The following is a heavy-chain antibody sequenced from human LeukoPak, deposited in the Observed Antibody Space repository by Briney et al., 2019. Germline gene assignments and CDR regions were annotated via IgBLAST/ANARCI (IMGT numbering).Heavy chain of an antibody. D-gene: IGHD3-22*01. CDR1: GITLSNYG. J-gene: IGHJ4*02. V-gene: IGHV3-23*01. CDR2: ISDSGGST. Sequence: GGSLRLSCAVSGITLSNYGMSWVRQAPGKGLEWVAGISDSGGSTNYADSVKGRFTISRDNPKNTLFLQMNSLRAEDTAVYFCAKRGVVIRVILVGFHKEAYYFDSWGQGALVAVSS. CDR3: AKRGVVIRVILVGFHKEAYYFDS.